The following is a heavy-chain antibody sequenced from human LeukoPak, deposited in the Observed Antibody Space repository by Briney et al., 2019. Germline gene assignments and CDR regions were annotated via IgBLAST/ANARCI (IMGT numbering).Heavy chain of an antibody. J-gene: IGHJ4*02. CDR1: GFTFSSYW. Sequence: GGSPRLSCAASGFTFSSYWMSWVRQALGKGLEWVANIKQDGSEKYSVDSVRGRFTISRDNAKNSLYLQMNSLRAEDTAVYYCARGALGIAAAGIDFDYWGQGTLVTVSS. V-gene: IGHV3-7*03. CDR2: IKQDGSEK. CDR3: ARGALGIAAAGIDFDY. D-gene: IGHD6-13*01.